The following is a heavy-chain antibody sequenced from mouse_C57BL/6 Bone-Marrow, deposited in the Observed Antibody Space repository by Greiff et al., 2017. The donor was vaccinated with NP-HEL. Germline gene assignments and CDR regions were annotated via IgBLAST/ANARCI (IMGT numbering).Heavy chain of an antibody. Sequence: VKLQESGAELARPGASVKLSCKASGYTFTSYGISWVKQRTGQGLEWIGEIYPRSGNTYYNEKFKGKATLTADKSSSTAYMELRSLTSEDSAVYFCASPYDYDAWGQGTTLTVSS. D-gene: IGHD2-4*01. V-gene: IGHV1-81*01. CDR3: ASPYDYDA. J-gene: IGHJ2*01. CDR1: GYTFTSYG. CDR2: IYPRSGNT.